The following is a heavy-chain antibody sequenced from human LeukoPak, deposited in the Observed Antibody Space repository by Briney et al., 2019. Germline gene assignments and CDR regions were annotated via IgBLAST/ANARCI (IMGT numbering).Heavy chain of an antibody. Sequence: MPSETLSLTCTVSGGSISSYYWSWIWQPAGKGLEWIGRIYTSGSTNYNPSLKSRVTMSVDTSKSQFSLKLSSVTAADTAVYYCARDMGWLQPYYFDYWGQGTLVTVSS. J-gene: IGHJ4*02. CDR3: ARDMGWLQPYYFDY. CDR1: GGSISSYY. V-gene: IGHV4-4*07. CDR2: IYTSGST. D-gene: IGHD5-24*01.